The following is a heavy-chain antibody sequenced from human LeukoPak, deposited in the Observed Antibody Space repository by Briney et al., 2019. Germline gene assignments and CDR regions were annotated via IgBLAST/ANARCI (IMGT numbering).Heavy chain of an antibody. D-gene: IGHD3-16*02. Sequence: SETLSLTCAVYGGSFSGYYWSWIRQPPGKGLEWIGEINHSGSTNYNPSLKSRVTISVDTSKNQFSLKLSSVTAADTAVYYCARRYDYVWGGYRGNWFDPWGQGTLVTVSS. CDR3: ARRYDYVWGGYRGNWFDP. CDR1: GGSFSGYY. V-gene: IGHV4-34*01. CDR2: INHSGST. J-gene: IGHJ5*02.